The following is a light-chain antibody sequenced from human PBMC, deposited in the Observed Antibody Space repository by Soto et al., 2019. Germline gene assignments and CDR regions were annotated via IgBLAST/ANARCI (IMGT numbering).Light chain of an antibody. V-gene: IGLV1-47*01. CDR2: RNN. CDR3: AAWDDSLSGVL. CDR1: GSNIGVNY. Sequence: QAALTQPPSASGTPGQMVTISCSGSGSNIGVNYVYWYQQFPGTAPKLLIYRNNQRPSGVPDRFSGPKSGTSVSLAISGLRSEDEADYYCAAWDDSLSGVLFGGGTQMTVL. J-gene: IGLJ2*01.